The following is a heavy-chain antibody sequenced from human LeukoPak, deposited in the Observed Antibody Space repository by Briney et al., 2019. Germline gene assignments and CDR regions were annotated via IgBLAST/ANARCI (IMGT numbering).Heavy chain of an antibody. D-gene: IGHD3-3*01. CDR3: ARDPTARYDFWSGYPDY. V-gene: IGHV3-30*01. J-gene: IGHJ4*02. CDR1: GFMFSSYS. CDR2: ISSDGSEI. Sequence: PGGSLRLSCAASGFMFSSYSLYWVRQAPGEGLEWVAVISSDGSEIYYGDPVKGRLPISRDDSNNTLFLQMDSLRLEDTAVYYCARDPTARYDFWSGYPDYWGQGTLVIVSS.